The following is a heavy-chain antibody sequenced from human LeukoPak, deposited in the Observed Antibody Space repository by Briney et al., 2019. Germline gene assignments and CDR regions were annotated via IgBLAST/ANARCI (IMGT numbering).Heavy chain of an antibody. V-gene: IGHV3-7*01. CDR3: VRDVAYDFRNPYRYFQH. CDR2: IKQDGSEK. D-gene: IGHD3-3*01. Sequence: GGSLRLSCAVSGFTFSSYWMSWVRQAPGKGLEWVANIKQDGSEKYYEDSMKGRFTISRDNAKSSLYLQMKSLRAEDTAVYYCVRDVAYDFRNPYRYFQHWGQGTLVTVSS. CDR1: GFTFSSYW. J-gene: IGHJ1*01.